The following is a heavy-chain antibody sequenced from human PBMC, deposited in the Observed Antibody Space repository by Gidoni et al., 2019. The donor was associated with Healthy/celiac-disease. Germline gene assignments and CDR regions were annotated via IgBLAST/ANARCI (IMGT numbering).Heavy chain of an antibody. CDR1: GFTFSSYA. V-gene: IGHV3-23*01. CDR2: ISGSGGST. CDR3: AMGYCSSTSCVYFDY. Sequence: EVQLLESGGGLVQPGGSLRLSCAASGFTFSSYAMSWVRQAPGKGLEWVSAISGSGGSTYYADSVKGRFTISRDNSKNTLDLQMNSLRAEDTAVYYCAMGYCSSTSCVYFDYWGQGTLVTVSS. J-gene: IGHJ4*02. D-gene: IGHD2-2*01.